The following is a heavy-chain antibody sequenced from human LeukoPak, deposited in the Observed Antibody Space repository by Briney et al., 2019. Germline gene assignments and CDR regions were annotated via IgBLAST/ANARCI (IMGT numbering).Heavy chain of an antibody. CDR2: INTDGSSK. CDR3: ARDPVLYDYGGNSPY. V-gene: IGHV3-74*01. CDR1: GFTFSSYW. J-gene: IGHJ4*02. D-gene: IGHD4-23*01. Sequence: GGSLRLSCAASGFTFSSYWMLWVRQAPGKGLVWVSRINTDGSSKTYADYVKGRFTISRDNAKNTLYLQMNSLRAEDTAVYYCARDPVLYDYGGNSPYWGQGTLVTVSS.